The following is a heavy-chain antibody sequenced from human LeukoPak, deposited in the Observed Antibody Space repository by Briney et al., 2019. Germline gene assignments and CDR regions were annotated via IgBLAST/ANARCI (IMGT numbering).Heavy chain of an antibody. CDR1: GSTFSSYG. CDR3: AKGHPHFDY. CDR2: IWYDGSNK. Sequence: GRSLRLSCAASGSTFSSYGMHWVRQAPGKGLEWVAVIWYDGSNKYYADSVKGRFTISRDNSKNTLYLQMNSLRAEDTAVYYCAKGHPHFDYWGQGTLVTVSS. V-gene: IGHV3-33*06. J-gene: IGHJ4*02.